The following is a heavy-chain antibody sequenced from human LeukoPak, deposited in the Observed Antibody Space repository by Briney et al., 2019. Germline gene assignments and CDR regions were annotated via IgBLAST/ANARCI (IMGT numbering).Heavy chain of an antibody. Sequence: GGSLRLSCAASGFTFSGYAMSWVRQAPGKGLEWVSGITGSGGSTYYTHSVKGRFTISRDNAKNSLYLQMNSLRAEDTAVYYCAELGITMIGGVWGKGTTVTISS. CDR1: GFTFSGYA. V-gene: IGHV3-23*01. CDR3: AELGITMIGGV. D-gene: IGHD3-10*02. CDR2: ITGSGGST. J-gene: IGHJ6*04.